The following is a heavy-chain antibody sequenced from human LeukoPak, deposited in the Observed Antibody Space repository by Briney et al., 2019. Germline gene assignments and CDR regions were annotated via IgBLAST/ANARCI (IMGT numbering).Heavy chain of an antibody. CDR1: GGSISSYY. CDR2: IYTSGST. Sequence: SETLSLTCTVSGGSISSYYWSWIRQPAGKGLEWIGRIYTSGSTNYNPSLKSRVTMSVDTSKNQFSLKLSSVTAADTAVYYCASVYSSSWWNYMDVWGKGTTVTVSS. V-gene: IGHV4-4*07. D-gene: IGHD6-13*01. CDR3: ASVYSSSWWNYMDV. J-gene: IGHJ6*03.